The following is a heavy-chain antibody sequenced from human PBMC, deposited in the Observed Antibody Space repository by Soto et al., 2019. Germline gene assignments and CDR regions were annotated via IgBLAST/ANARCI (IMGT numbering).Heavy chain of an antibody. J-gene: IGHJ4*02. Sequence: ASVKVSCKVSGYTLTELSMHWVRQAPGKGLEWMGGFDPEDSETIYAQKFQGRVTMTEDTSTDTAYMELSSLRSEDTAVYYCATGRNAGYSYGPPSYYFDYWGQGTLVTVSS. D-gene: IGHD5-18*01. CDR2: FDPEDSET. CDR1: GYTLTELS. V-gene: IGHV1-24*01. CDR3: ATGRNAGYSYGPPSYYFDY.